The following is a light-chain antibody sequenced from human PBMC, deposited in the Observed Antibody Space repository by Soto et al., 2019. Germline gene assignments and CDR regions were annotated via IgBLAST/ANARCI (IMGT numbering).Light chain of an antibody. CDR2: DAS. CDR1: QSISSH. CDR3: QQRSNWPLT. J-gene: IGKJ4*01. Sequence: EIVLTQSPATLSLSPGERATLSCRASQSISSHLAWYQQKPGQAPRLLMYDASNRATGIPARFSGSGFGTDFTLTISSLGPEDFAVYYCQQRSNWPLTFGGGTKVEIK. V-gene: IGKV3-11*01.